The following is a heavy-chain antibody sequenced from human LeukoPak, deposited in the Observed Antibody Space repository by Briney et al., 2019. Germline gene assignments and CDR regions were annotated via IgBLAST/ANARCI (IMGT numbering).Heavy chain of an antibody. CDR1: GYTFTSYG. D-gene: IGHD1-26*01. J-gene: IGHJ4*02. Sequence: ASVKVSCKASGYTFTSYGISWVRQAPGQGLEWRGWISPYNGNTNYAQKLQGRVTMTTDTSTSTAYMEQRSVRSDDTAVYYCARDLAVYSGSLIDYWGQGTLVTVSS. V-gene: IGHV1-18*01. CDR3: ARDLAVYSGSLIDY. CDR2: ISPYNGNT.